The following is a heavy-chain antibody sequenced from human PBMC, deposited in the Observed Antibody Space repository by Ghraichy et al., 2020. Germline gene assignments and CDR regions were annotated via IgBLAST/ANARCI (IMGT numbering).Heavy chain of an antibody. D-gene: IGHD6-19*01. V-gene: IGHV4-34*01. CDR2: INHSGST. CDR1: GGSFSGYY. J-gene: IGHJ6*02. CDR3: ARRGSGWYRAPAYYYYGMDV. Sequence: SETLSLTCAVYGGSFSGYYWSWIRQPPGKGLEWIGEINHSGSTNYNPSLKSRVTISVDTSKNQFSLKLSSVTAADTAVYYCARRGSGWYRAPAYYYYGMDVWGQGTTVTVSS.